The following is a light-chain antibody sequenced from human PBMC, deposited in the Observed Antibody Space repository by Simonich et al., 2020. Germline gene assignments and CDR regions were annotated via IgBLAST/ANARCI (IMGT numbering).Light chain of an antibody. CDR2: EDN. J-gene: IGLJ3*02. CDR1: SGSIASNY. CDR3: QSYDSSNWV. Sequence: NFMLTQPHSVSESPGKTVTISCTRSSGSIASNYVQWYQQRPGSFPTTVIYEDNQSPSGVPDRFSGSIDSSSNSASLTISGLKTEDEADYYCQSYDSSNWVFGGGTKLTVL. V-gene: IGLV6-57*01.